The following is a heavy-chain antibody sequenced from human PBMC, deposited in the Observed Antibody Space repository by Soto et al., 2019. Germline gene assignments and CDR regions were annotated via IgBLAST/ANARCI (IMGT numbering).Heavy chain of an antibody. CDR1: GYTFTSYG. D-gene: IGHD3-10*01. Sequence: DSVKVSCKASGYTFTSYGISWVRQAPGQGLEWMGWISAYNGNTNYAQKLQGRVTMTKDTSTSTAYMELRSLRSDDTAVYYCDRVHDPDGAIQHWGQVHLVTVSS. J-gene: IGHJ1*01. V-gene: IGHV1-18*01. CDR2: ISAYNGNT. CDR3: DRVHDPDGAIQH.